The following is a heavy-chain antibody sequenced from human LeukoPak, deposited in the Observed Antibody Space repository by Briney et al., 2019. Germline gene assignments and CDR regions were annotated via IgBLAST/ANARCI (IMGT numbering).Heavy chain of an antibody. J-gene: IGHJ4*02. D-gene: IGHD1-1*01. CDR1: GFKFSDYY. CDR3: ARSPGATWSFDY. Sequence: PGGSLRLSCVASGFKFSDYYMSWVRQAPGKGLEWVADIRHDGSDEYNVDSVKGRFTISRDNAENSLYMQMNSLRAEDTAVYYCARSPGATWSFDYWGQGTLVTVSS. V-gene: IGHV3-7*02. CDR2: IRHDGSDE.